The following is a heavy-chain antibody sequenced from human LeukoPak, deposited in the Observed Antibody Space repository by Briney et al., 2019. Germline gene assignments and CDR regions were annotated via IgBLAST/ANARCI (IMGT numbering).Heavy chain of an antibody. CDR2: ISPGGNTI. J-gene: IGHJ4*02. CDR1: GFTFSDYH. Sequence: GGSLRLSCAASGFTFSDYHMNWIRQAPGKGLEWVSYISPGGNTIYFADSVNGRFTLSRDSARNSLSLQMNSLAAEDTAVYYCAAGRDIAVAGPGGYFDYWGRGTLVTVSS. D-gene: IGHD6-19*01. V-gene: IGHV3-11*01. CDR3: AAGRDIAVAGPGGYFDY.